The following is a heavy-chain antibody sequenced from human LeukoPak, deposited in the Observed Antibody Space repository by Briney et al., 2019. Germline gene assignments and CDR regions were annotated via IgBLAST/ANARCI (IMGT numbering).Heavy chain of an antibody. J-gene: IGHJ6*03. CDR1: GGSFSGYY. CDR3: ARDHTYYYYMDV. V-gene: IGHV4-34*01. CDR2: INHSGST. Sequence: PSETLSLTCAVYGGSFSGYYWSWIRQPPGKGLEWIGEINHSGSTNYNPSLKSRVTISVDTSKNQFSLKLSSVTAADTAVYYCARDHTYYYYMDVWGKGTTVTVSS.